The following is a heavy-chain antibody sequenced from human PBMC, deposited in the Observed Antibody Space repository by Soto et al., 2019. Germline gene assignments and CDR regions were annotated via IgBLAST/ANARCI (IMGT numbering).Heavy chain of an antibody. CDR2: IYYSGNT. CDR1: GCSISSGGYY. V-gene: IGHV4-61*08. Sequence: PXETLSLTCTVSGCSISSGGYYWSWIRQHPGKGLEWIGYIYYSGNTHYNPSLKSRVTISVDTSINQFSLNLDSVTAVDSAVYYCVRGGYVHAFDYWRQGTLVTVSS. J-gene: IGHJ4*02. D-gene: IGHD5-12*01. CDR3: VRGGYVHAFDY.